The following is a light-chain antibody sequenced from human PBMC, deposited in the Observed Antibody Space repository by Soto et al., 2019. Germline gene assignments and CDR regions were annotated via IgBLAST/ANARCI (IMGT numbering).Light chain of an antibody. V-gene: IGKV3-11*01. CDR1: QSIGIY. J-gene: IGKJ4*01. Sequence: EIVLTQSPATLSLSPGDRATLSCRASQSIGIYLAWYQQTPGQSPRLLIHEASNRATGVPAKFSGTGSGTDFTLTISSLESEDFGIYYCQQRSTWPLTFGGGTRVEI. CDR2: EAS. CDR3: QQRSTWPLT.